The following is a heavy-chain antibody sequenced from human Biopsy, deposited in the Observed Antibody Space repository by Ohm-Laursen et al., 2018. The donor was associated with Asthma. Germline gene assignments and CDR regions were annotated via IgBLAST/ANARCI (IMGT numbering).Heavy chain of an antibody. CDR2: ISFDGSNK. CDR3: AKDVFPGWELRRGPDY. D-gene: IGHD1-26*01. Sequence: SLRLSCAASVFTFSNYGMHWVRQAPGKGLDWVAVISFDGSNKNYRDSVKGRFTISRDNSRNTLHLQMNSLRAEDTAVYYCAKDVFPGWELRRGPDYWGQGTLVTVSS. V-gene: IGHV3-30*18. J-gene: IGHJ4*02. CDR1: VFTFSNYG.